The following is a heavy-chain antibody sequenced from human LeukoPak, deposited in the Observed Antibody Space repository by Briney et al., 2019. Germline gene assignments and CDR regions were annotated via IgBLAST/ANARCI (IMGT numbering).Heavy chain of an antibody. CDR3: ARVRRSGSYPSY. CDR2: INPNSGGT. D-gene: IGHD1-26*01. V-gene: IGHV1-2*02. Sequence: ASVKVSCKASGYTFTGYYMHWVRQAPGQGLEWMGWINPNSGGTNYAQKFQGRVTKTRDTSISTAYMELSRLRSDDTAVYCCARVRRSGSYPSYWGQGTLVTVSS. J-gene: IGHJ4*02. CDR1: GYTFTGYY.